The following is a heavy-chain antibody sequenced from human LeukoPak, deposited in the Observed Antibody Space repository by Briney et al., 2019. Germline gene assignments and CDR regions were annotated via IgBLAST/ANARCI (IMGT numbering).Heavy chain of an antibody. V-gene: IGHV3-23*01. CDR3: AKRAGSSGYYYVEY. Sequence: GGSLRLPCAASGFTFSSYAMSWVRQAPGKGLEWVSAISGSGGSTYYADSVKGRFTISRDNSKNTLYLQMNSLRAEDTAVYYCAKRAGSSGYYYVEYWGQGTLVTVSS. CDR2: ISGSGGST. J-gene: IGHJ4*02. D-gene: IGHD3-22*01. CDR1: GFTFSSYA.